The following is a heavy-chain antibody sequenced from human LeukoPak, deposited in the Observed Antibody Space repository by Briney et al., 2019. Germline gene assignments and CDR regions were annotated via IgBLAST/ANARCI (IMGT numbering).Heavy chain of an antibody. V-gene: IGHV3-53*01. CDR3: ARSVWRGPDFDH. CDR2: IYSGGST. J-gene: IGHJ4*02. Sequence: QPGGSLRLSCVASGLILSRNYMLWARQAPGKGLEWVSVIYSGGSTYYSDSVKGRFTISRDNSKNTLYQKINSLTDEDTAVYYCARSVWRGPDFDHWGQGTLVTVSS. D-gene: IGHD2-8*01. CDR1: GLILSRNY.